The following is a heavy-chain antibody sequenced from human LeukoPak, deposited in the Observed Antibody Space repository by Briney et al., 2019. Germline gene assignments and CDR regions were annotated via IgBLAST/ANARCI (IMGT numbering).Heavy chain of an antibody. J-gene: IGHJ6*04. CDR2: ISGSGGSI. V-gene: IGHV3-23*01. D-gene: IGHD3-10*01. Sequence: GGSLRLSCAASGFTFSSYAMSWVRQAPGKGLEWVSAISGSGGSIYYADSVKGRFTISRDDSKNTLYLQMNSLRAEDTAVYYCAKWMEGSESYPRNYYYYGMDVWGKGTTVTVSA. CDR1: GFTFSSYA. CDR3: AKWMEGSESYPRNYYYYGMDV.